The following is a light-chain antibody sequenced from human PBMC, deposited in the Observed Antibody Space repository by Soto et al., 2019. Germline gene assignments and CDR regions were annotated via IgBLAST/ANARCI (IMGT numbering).Light chain of an antibody. CDR2: AAS. J-gene: IGKJ3*01. V-gene: IGKV1-27*01. CDR1: QGISTY. CDR3: QNYNSAPLT. Sequence: DIQMTQSPSSLSASVGNGVTITCRASQGISTYLAWYQQKPVKVPKLLIYAASTLQSGVPSRFSGSGSGTDFTLTISSLQAEDVATYYCQNYNSAPLTFGPGTKVDIK.